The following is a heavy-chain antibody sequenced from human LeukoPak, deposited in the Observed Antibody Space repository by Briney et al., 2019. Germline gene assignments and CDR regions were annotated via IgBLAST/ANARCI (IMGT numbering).Heavy chain of an antibody. CDR2: INPNSGDT. J-gene: IGHJ4*02. D-gene: IGHD2-2*01. V-gene: IGHV1-2*02. CDR1: GYTFTGYY. CDR3: ARVGQPTDFVVVPAARSDLGMVDY. Sequence: ASVKVSCKASGYTFTGYYMHWVRQAPGQGLEWRGWINPNSGDTKTAQAFQGRVTLTRDTSISTGYMELTSLRGDDTALYYCARVGQPTDFVVVPAARSDLGMVDYWGQGSLVTVSS.